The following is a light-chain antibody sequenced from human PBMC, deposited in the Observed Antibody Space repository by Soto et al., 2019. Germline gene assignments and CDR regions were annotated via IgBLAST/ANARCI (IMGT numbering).Light chain of an antibody. CDR3: QQHGSSPPT. J-gene: IGKJ1*01. CDR1: QSVTNDY. CDR2: GAS. V-gene: IGKV3-20*01. Sequence: EIVLTQSPGTLSLSPGERATLSCRASQSVTNDYVAWYQRKPGQAPRLLIYGASYRATDIPRRFSGSGSGTDFTLTITRLEPEDFAVYYCQQHGSSPPTFGQGTKVEIK.